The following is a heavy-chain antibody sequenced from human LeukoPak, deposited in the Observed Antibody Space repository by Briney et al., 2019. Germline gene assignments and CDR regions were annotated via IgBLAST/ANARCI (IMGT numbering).Heavy chain of an antibody. CDR2: ISTSSGTI. D-gene: IGHD2-15*01. V-gene: IGHV3-48*02. CDR3: ASDRGYCSGGSCYTYYFDY. CDR1: GFTFSSYS. Sequence: GGSLRLSCAASGFTFSSYSMNWVRQAPGKGLEWVSYISTSSGTIYYADSVRGRFTISRDNAKNSLYLQMNSLRDEDTAVYYCASDRGYCSGGSCYTYYFDYWGQGTLVTVSS. J-gene: IGHJ4*02.